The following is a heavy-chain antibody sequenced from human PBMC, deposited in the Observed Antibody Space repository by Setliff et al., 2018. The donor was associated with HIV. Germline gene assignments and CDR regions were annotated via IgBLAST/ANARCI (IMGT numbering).Heavy chain of an antibody. Sequence: PSETLSLTCTVSGGSISSHYWIWIRQPPGKGLEWIGHIYTSGSTNYNPSLKSRVTMSVDTSRNQFSLKLTSVTAADTAIYYCARGVNFDYWGQGTQVTVSS. J-gene: IGHJ4*02. CDR3: ARGVNFDY. D-gene: IGHD3-3*01. CDR1: GGSISSHY. V-gene: IGHV4-59*11. CDR2: IYTSGST.